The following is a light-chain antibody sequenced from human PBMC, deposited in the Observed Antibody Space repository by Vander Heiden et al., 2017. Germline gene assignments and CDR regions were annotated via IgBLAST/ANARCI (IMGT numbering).Light chain of an antibody. CDR3: QQYYSTPIT. V-gene: IGKV4-1*01. CDR1: QSVLYSSNNKNY. J-gene: IGKJ5*01. CDR2: WAS. Sequence: DLLLTPSPHSLPWSLGERATIKCKSSQSVLYSSNNKNYLAWYQQKPGQPPKLLIYWASTRESGVPERFSGSGCGTDLTLTISSLQAEDVAVYYCQQYYSTPITFGQGTRLEIK.